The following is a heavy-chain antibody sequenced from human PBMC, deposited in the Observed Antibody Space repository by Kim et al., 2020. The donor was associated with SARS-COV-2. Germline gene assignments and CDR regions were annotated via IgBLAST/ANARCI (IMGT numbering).Heavy chain of an antibody. Sequence: GGSLRLSCAASGLAFSSYWMFWVRQPPGKGLLWVSPIKGDGSATVYADSVKGRFTVSRDNAKNTLYLQLSSLRAEDTAVYYCATGNNWSFDYWGPGTLVTLSS. CDR2: IKGDGSAT. CDR1: GLAFSSYW. D-gene: IGHD1-1*01. J-gene: IGHJ4*02. CDR3: ATGNNWSFDY. V-gene: IGHV3-74*01.